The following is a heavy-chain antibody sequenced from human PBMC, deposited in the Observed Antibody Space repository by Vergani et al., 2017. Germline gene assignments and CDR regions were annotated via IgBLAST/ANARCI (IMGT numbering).Heavy chain of an antibody. J-gene: IGHJ4*02. D-gene: IGHD3-22*01. V-gene: IGHV1-2*02. CDR3: ARAMYYYDSSGPIDY. CDR2: INPNSGGT. Sequence: QVQLVQSGAEVKKPGSSVKVSCKASGGTFSSYAISWVRQAPGQGLEWMGWINPNSGGTNYAQKFQGRVTMTRDTSISTAYMELSRLRSDDTAVYYCARAMYYYDSSGPIDYWGQGTLVTVSS. CDR1: GGTFSSYA.